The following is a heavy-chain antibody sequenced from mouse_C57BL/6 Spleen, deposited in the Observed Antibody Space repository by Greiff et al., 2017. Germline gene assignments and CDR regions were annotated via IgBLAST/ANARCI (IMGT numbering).Heavy chain of an antibody. Sequence: VQLQQSGPELVKPGASVKISCKASGYAFSSSWMNWVKQRPGKGLEWIGRIYPGDGDTNYNGKFKGKATLTADKSSSTAYMQLSSLTSEDSAVYFCARGITTVVAEYFDYWGQGTTLTVSS. CDR1: GYAFSSSW. V-gene: IGHV1-82*01. CDR3: ARGITTVVAEYFDY. J-gene: IGHJ2*01. D-gene: IGHD1-1*01. CDR2: IYPGDGDT.